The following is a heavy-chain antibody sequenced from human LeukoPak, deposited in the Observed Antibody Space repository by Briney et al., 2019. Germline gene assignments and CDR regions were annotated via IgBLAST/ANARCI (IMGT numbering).Heavy chain of an antibody. CDR2: IRYDGSTK. V-gene: IGHV3-30*02. CDR3: VKGYGNALFTGDYFDY. D-gene: IGHD1-1*01. J-gene: IGHJ4*02. CDR1: GFTFSSHG. Sequence: GGSLRLSCAVSGFTFSSHGMHWVRQAPGKGLEWVAFIRYDGSTKYYADSVKGRFTISRDNSKNTLYLQMNSLRAEDAAVYHCVKGYGNALFTGDYFDYWGQGTLVTVSS.